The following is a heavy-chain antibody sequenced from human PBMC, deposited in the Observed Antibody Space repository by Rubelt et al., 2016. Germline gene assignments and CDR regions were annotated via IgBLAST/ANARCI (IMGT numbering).Heavy chain of an antibody. J-gene: IGHJ4*02. D-gene: IGHD3-16*01. CDR1: GASINTNY. CDR2: FLYSGST. Sequence: QVQLQESGPGLVKASETLALTCTVSGASINTNYCSWIRQSPGEGLEWIGYFLYSGSTNFNPSLRSRATISLDTSKNQFSLRLGSVTAADTAVYYRATGWMITNLDHWGQGTLVAVSS. V-gene: IGHV4-59*12. CDR3: ATGWMITNLDH.